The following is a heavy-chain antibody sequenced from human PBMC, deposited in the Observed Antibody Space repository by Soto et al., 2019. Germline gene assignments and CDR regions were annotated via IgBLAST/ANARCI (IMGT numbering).Heavy chain of an antibody. CDR1: GGSFSGYY. Sequence: QVQLQQWGAGLLKPSETLSLTCAVYGGSFSGYYWSWIRQPPGKGLEWIGEINHSGSTKYNPSLKIRVTILVDMSKKQISLRLSSVTAADTAVYYCARGPVHSSGWYGLDYWGQGTLVTVSS. CDR2: INHSGST. J-gene: IGHJ4*02. D-gene: IGHD6-19*01. V-gene: IGHV4-34*01. CDR3: ARGPVHSSGWYGLDY.